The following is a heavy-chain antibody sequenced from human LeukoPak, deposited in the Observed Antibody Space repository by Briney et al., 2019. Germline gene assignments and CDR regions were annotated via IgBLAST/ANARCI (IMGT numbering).Heavy chain of an antibody. D-gene: IGHD3-3*01. J-gene: IGHJ6*03. CDR2: IKQDGSEK. CDR3: ATDRKYDFSNYYYMDV. V-gene: IGHV3-7*01. CDR1: GFTFSSYW. Sequence: GGSLRLSCAASGFTFSSYWMSWVRQAPGKGLEWVANIKQDGSEKYYVDSVKGRFTISRDNAKNSLYLQMNSLRAEDTAVYYCATDRKYDFSNYYYMDVWGKGTTVTVSS.